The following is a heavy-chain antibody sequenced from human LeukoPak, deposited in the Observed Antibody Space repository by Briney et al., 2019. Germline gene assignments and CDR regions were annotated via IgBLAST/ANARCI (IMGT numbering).Heavy chain of an antibody. Sequence: PSETLSLTCAVSGVSISSSNWWSWVRQPPGKGLEWIGEIYHSGSTNYNPSLKSRGTISVDKSKNQFSLKLSSVTAADTAVYYCARMWFGEFWGIWFDPWGQGTLVTVSS. J-gene: IGHJ5*02. CDR1: GVSISSSNW. CDR2: IYHSGST. CDR3: ARMWFGEFWGIWFDP. D-gene: IGHD3-10*01. V-gene: IGHV4-4*02.